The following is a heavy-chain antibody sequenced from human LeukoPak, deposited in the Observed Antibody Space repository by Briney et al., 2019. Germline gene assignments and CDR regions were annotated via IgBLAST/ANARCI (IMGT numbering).Heavy chain of an antibody. CDR2: IHYSGSSGST. J-gene: IGHJ4*02. CDR3: ARVSDLAAAGTYDY. Sequence: SETLSLTCTVSGGSVTSYYWSWIRQPPGKGLEWIGNIHYSGSSGSTNYNPSLKRRVTTSVDTSPNQRSPRLGSVTPADTAVYYCARVSDLAAAGTYDYWGQGTLVTVSS. CDR1: GGSVTSYY. D-gene: IGHD6-13*01. V-gene: IGHV4-59*02.